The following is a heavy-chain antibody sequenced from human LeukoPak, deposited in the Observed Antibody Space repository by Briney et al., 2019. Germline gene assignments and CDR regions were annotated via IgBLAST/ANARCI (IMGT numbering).Heavy chain of an antibody. J-gene: IGHJ4*02. CDR3: ARVADGGFDY. D-gene: IGHD2-15*01. CDR2: INPSGGST. CDR1: GYTFTNYF. V-gene: IGHV1-46*01. Sequence: ASVKVSCKASGYTFTNYFMHWVRQAPGQGREWMGIINPSGGSTSYAQKFQGRVTMTTDTSTSTVYMELSSLRSEDTAVYYCARVADGGFDYWGQGTLVTVSS.